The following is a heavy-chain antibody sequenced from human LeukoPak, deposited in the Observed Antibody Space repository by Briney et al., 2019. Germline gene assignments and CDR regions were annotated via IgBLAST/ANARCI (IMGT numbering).Heavy chain of an antibody. CDR2: ISSRSTYT. D-gene: IGHD4-17*01. V-gene: IGHV3-21*01. J-gene: IGHJ4*02. CDR3: EAVTYGGYYFDY. CDR1: GFTFNSYS. Sequence: GGSLRLSCAASGFTFNSYSLNWVRQAPGKGLEWVSTISSRSTYTYYADSVKGRFTISRDTAKSSLFLQMDSLRAEDTAVYYCEAVTYGGYYFDYWGQGTLVTVSS.